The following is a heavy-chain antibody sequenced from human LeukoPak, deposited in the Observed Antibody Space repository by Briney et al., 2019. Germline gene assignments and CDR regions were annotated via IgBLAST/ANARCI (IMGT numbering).Heavy chain of an antibody. J-gene: IGHJ3*02. CDR2: IIPILGIA. D-gene: IGHD5-12*01. CDR3: ASGRGPLLSGYDLKPDAFDI. CDR1: GGTFSSYA. V-gene: IGHV1-69*04. Sequence: ASVKVSCKASGGTFSSYAISWVRQAPGQGLEWMGRIIPILGIANYAQKFQGRVTITADKSTSTAYMELSSLRSEDTAVYYCASGRGPLLSGYDLKPDAFDIWGQGTMVTVSS.